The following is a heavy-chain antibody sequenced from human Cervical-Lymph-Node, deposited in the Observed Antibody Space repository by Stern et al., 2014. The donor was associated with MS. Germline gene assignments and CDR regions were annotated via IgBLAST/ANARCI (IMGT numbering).Heavy chain of an antibody. CDR2: IIPTFGTA. J-gene: IGHJ6*02. D-gene: IGHD6-13*01. CDR1: GGTFSSYA. Sequence: VQLLESGAEVKKPGSSVKVSCKASGGTFSSYAISWVRQAPGQGLEWMGGIIPTFGTANYAQKFQGRVTITADESTSTAYMELSSLRSEDTAVYYCARASLAAAGLYYYYGMDVWGQGTTVTVSS. CDR3: ARASLAAAGLYYYYGMDV. V-gene: IGHV1-69*01.